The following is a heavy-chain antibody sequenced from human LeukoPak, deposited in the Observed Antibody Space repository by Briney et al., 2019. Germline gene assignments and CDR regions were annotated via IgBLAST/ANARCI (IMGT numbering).Heavy chain of an antibody. CDR3: ARFYDFWSGYSETDYGMDV. V-gene: IGHV1-8*01. D-gene: IGHD3-3*01. Sequence: EASVKVSCKASGYTFTSYDINWVRQAPGQGLEWMGWMNPNSGNTGYAQKFQGRVTMTRNTSISTAYMELSSLRSEDTAVYYCARFYDFWSGYSETDYGMDVWGQGTTVTVSS. CDR2: MNPNSGNT. CDR1: GYTFTSYD. J-gene: IGHJ6*02.